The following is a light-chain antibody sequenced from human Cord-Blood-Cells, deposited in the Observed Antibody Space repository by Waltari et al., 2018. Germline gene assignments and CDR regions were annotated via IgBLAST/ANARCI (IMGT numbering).Light chain of an antibody. CDR3: SSYTSSSTLDV. V-gene: IGLV2-14*01. Sequence: QSALTQPASVSGSPGQSLTISCTGTSSDVGGYNYVSWYQQHPGKAPKLMIYEVSNRPSGVSNRFSGSKSGNTASLTISGLQAEDEADYYCSSYTSSSTLDVFGTATKVTVL. CDR2: EVS. J-gene: IGLJ1*01. CDR1: SSDVGGYNY.